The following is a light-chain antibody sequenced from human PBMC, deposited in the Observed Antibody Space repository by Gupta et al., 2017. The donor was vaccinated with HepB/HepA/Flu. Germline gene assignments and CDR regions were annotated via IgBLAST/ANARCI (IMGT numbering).Light chain of an antibody. CDR3: QEYKSNMFT. Sequence: LAWYQQKPGKAPKLLIYQASILETGVPSRFSGSGSGTEFILTITSLHPDYFASYYCQEYKSNMFTFGPGTKVVFK. J-gene: IGKJ3*01. V-gene: IGKV1-5*03. CDR2: QAS.